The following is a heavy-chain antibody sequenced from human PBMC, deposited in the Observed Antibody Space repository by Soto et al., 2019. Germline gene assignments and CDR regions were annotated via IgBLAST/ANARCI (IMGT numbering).Heavy chain of an antibody. Sequence: QVQLVESGGGVVQPGRSLRLSCAASGFTFSSYGMHWVRQAPGKGLEWVAVISYDGSNKYYADSVKGRFTISRDNSKNTLYRQMNSLRAEDTAVYYCAKDQAYYDFWSGYYLDYWGQGTLVTVSS. V-gene: IGHV3-30*18. CDR2: ISYDGSNK. CDR1: GFTFSSYG. D-gene: IGHD3-3*01. J-gene: IGHJ4*02. CDR3: AKDQAYYDFWSGYYLDY.